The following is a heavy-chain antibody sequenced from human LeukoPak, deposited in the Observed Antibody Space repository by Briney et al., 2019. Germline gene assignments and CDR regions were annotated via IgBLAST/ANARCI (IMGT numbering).Heavy chain of an antibody. CDR3: ARVGYCSGGICPYYFDL. V-gene: IGHV1-2*02. J-gene: IGHJ4*02. CDR2: INPNSGGT. CDR1: GYTFTGYY. Sequence: GASVKVSCKASGYTFTGYYMHWVRQAPGQGLEWMGWINPNSGGTNYAQKFQGRVTMTRDTSISTAYMELSSLRSDDTAVYYCARVGYCSGGICPYYFDLWGQGTLVTVSS. D-gene: IGHD2-15*01.